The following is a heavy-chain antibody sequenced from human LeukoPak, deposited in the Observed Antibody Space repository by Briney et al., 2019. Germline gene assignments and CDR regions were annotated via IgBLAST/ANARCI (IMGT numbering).Heavy chain of an antibody. CDR2: INPNSGGT. V-gene: IGHV1-2*02. D-gene: IGHD4-17*01. CDR3: ARDWSSDKGDYGNWFDP. J-gene: IGHJ5*02. Sequence: ASVKVSCKASGYTFTGYYMHWVRQAPGQGLEWMGWINPNSGGTNYAQKFQGRVTMTRDTSISTAYMELSRLRSDDTAVYYCARDWSSDKGDYGNWFDPWGQGTLVTVSS. CDR1: GYTFTGYY.